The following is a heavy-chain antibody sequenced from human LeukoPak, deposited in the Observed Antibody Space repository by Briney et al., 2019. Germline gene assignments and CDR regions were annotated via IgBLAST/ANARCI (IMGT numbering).Heavy chain of an antibody. CDR3: ARDGPFALYYYDSSGHPNFDY. CDR1: GGTFSSCA. J-gene: IGHJ4*02. D-gene: IGHD3-22*01. CDR2: ISAYNGNT. V-gene: IGHV1-18*01. Sequence: ASVKVSCKASGGTFSSCAISWVRQAPGQGLEWMGWISAYNGNTNYAQKLQGRVTMTTDTSTSTAYMELRSLRSDDTAVYYCARDGPFALYYYDSSGHPNFDYWGQGTLVTVSS.